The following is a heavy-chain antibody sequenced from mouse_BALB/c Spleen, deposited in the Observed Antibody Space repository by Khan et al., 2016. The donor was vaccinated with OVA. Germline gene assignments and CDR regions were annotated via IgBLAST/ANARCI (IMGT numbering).Heavy chain of an antibody. D-gene: IGHD2-14*01. J-gene: IGHJ3*01. CDR3: ARGVRLTY. CDR2: INYSGST. V-gene: IGHV3-2*02. Sequence: EVKLLESGPGLVKPSQSLSLTCTVTGYSITSDYARNWIRQLPGNKLGRVGFINYSGSTNYHPPLKSRISITRDTSKNQFFLQLNSVTTEDTATYYCARGVRLTYWGQGTLVTVSA. CDR1: GYSITSDYA.